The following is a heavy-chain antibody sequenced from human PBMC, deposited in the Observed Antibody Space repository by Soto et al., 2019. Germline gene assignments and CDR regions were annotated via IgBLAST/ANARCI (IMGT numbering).Heavy chain of an antibody. CDR1: GYTFTGYY. CDR3: ARERYQVISDGMDV. Sequence: ASVKVSCKASGYTFTGYYIHWVREAPGQGLEWMGWLNPQTGGTSYAQKFQGRVTLSRDTSINTAYLELSRLRFDDAAVYFCARERYQVISDGMDVWGQGTTVTVSS. V-gene: IGHV1-2*02. D-gene: IGHD2-2*01. CDR2: LNPQTGGT. J-gene: IGHJ6*02.